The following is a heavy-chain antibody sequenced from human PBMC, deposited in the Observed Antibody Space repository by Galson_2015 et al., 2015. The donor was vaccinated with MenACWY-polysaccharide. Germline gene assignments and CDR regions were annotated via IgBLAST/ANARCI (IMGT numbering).Heavy chain of an antibody. J-gene: IGHJ4*02. CDR2: ISGSGDDT. D-gene: IGHD4-11*01. CDR3: AKGTTVRGPALIILFDY. CDR1: GFTFDSNA. Sequence: SLRLSCAASGFTFDSNAMGWVRQAPGKGLEGVSGISGSGDDTYYTGSVKGRFTISRDNSKNTLYLQMNSLRAEDTAVYYCAKGTTVRGPALIILFDYWGQGTLVTVSS. V-gene: IGHV3-23*01.